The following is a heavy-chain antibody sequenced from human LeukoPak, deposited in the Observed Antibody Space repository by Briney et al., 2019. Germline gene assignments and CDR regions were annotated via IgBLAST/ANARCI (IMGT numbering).Heavy chain of an antibody. D-gene: IGHD1-26*01. Sequence: TGGSLRLSCAASGFTVSSNYMTWVRQAPGQGLEWVSVIYFGGTTYYADSVKGRFTISRDNSKNTVHLQMNSLRAEDTAVYYCARENILGATPWSFDYWGQGTLVTVSS. CDR2: IYFGGTT. J-gene: IGHJ4*02. CDR1: GFTVSSNY. V-gene: IGHV3-53*01. CDR3: ARENILGATPWSFDY.